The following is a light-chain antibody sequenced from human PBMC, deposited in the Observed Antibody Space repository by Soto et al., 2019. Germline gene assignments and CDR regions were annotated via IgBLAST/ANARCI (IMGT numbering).Light chain of an antibody. V-gene: IGKV3-20*01. CDR2: RAS. CDR3: YQHGGSPET. Sequence: EIAWTQSPGTLYLSPGERATLSCRASQSGNTNYVAWYQQTPGQAPRLLIFRASNKATSIPDRFSGSGSGTEFILTISGRGPEDSGIDHCYQHGGSPETFGQGTKVEI. CDR1: QSGNTNY. J-gene: IGKJ1*01.